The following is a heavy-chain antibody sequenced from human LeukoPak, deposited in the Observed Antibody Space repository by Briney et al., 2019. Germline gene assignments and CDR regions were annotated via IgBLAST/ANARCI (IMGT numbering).Heavy chain of an antibody. V-gene: IGHV3-7*03. CDR1: GFTFSSYW. CDR2: IKQDGSEK. D-gene: IGHD1-26*01. Sequence: GGSLRLSCAASGFTFSSYWMSWVRQAPGKGLEWVANIKQDGSEKYYVDSVKGRFTISRDNAKNSLYLQMNSLRAEDMALYYCAKGKGSGSGSSAAFDIWGQGTMVTVSS. J-gene: IGHJ3*02. CDR3: AKGKGSGSGSSAAFDI.